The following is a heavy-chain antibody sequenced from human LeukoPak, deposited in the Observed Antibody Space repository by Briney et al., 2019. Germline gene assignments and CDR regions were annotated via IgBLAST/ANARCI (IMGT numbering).Heavy chain of an antibody. Sequence: ASMKLSCKASGCTFTGYYIHWVRQAPRQGLEWMGILNPGGGDTTYEQKFQGRVTMTRDTSASTVYMELSSLRSEDTAVYYCARALPLTTCFHYWGQGPQVTVSS. J-gene: IGHJ4*02. V-gene: IGHV1-46*01. CDR2: LNPGGGDT. CDR3: ARALPLTTCFHY. D-gene: IGHD4-17*01. CDR1: GCTFTGYY.